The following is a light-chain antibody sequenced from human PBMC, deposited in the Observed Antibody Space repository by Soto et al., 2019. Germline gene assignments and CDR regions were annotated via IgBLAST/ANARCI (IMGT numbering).Light chain of an antibody. J-gene: IGKJ3*01. V-gene: IGKV1-33*01. Sequence: DIQMTQSPSSLSASVGDRVTITCQATEDINNYLIWYQQKPGRAPKLLIYDASNLETGVPSRFSGSGSGTDFFLTISNLQPEDTETYYCQQYDNLPRATFGPGTKLEIK. CDR1: EDINNY. CDR2: DAS. CDR3: QQYDNLPRAT.